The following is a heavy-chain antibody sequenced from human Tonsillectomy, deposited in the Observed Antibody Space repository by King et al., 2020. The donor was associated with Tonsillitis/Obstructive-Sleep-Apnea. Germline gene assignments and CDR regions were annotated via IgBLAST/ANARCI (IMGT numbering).Heavy chain of an antibody. J-gene: IGHJ3*02. V-gene: IGHV5-51*01. CDR2: IYPGDSDT. Sequence: VQLVQSGAEVKKPGESLKISCKGSGYSFISYWIGWVRQMPGKGLEWMGIIYPGDSDTRYSPSFQGQVTISADKSISTAYLQWSSLKAPDTAMYYCARQLGEVVVPANDAFDIWGQGTMVTVSS. CDR1: GYSFISYW. CDR3: ARQLGEVVVPANDAFDI. D-gene: IGHD2-15*01.